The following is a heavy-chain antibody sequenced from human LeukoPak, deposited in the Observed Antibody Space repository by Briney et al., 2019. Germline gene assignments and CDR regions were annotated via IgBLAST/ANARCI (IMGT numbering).Heavy chain of an antibody. Sequence: QPGRSLRLSCAASGFTFDDYAMHWVRQAPGKGLEWVSGISWNSGSIGYADSVKGRFTISRDNAKNSLYLQMNSLRAGDTALYYCAKDMSEWELPSDWGQGTLVTVSS. CDR3: AKDMSEWELPSD. CDR1: GFTFDDYA. CDR2: ISWNSGSI. D-gene: IGHD1-26*01. V-gene: IGHV3-9*01. J-gene: IGHJ4*02.